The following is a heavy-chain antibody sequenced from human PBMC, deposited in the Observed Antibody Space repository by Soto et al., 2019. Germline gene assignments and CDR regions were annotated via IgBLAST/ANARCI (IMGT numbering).Heavy chain of an antibody. V-gene: IGHV1-18*01. D-gene: IGHD3-10*01. Sequence: ASVKVSCKASGYTFTSYGISWVRQAPGQGLEWMGWISAYNGNTNYAQKLQGRVTMTTDTSTSTAYMELRSLRSDDTAVYYCARDVAYYGSGSQNWFDPWGQGTLVTVSS. J-gene: IGHJ5*02. CDR2: ISAYNGNT. CDR3: ARDVAYYGSGSQNWFDP. CDR1: GYTFTSYG.